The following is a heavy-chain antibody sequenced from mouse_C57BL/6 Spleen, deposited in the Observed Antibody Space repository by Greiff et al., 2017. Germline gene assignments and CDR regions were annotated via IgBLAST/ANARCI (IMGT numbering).Heavy chain of an antibody. J-gene: IGHJ4*01. D-gene: IGHD3-2*02. CDR1: GYTFTGYW. V-gene: IGHV1-9*01. Sequence: VQLQQSGAELMKPGASVKLSCKATGYTFTGYWIEWVKQRPGHGLEWIGEILPGSGSTNSNEKFKGKATFTADTSSNTAYMQLSSLTTEDSAIYYCARGRQLRLRNAMDYWGQGTSVTVSS. CDR3: ARGRQLRLRNAMDY. CDR2: ILPGSGST.